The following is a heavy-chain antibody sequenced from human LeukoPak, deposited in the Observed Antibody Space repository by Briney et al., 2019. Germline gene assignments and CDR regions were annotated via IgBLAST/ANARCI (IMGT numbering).Heavy chain of an antibody. CDR1: GFTFSGYT. Sequence: GGSLRLSCAASGFTFSGYTMNWVRQAPGKGLEWISSISSGSDYIYYADSVKGRFTISRDNAKNSLYLQVSSLRAEDTAVYYCARDQASGVTIFGVVYGMDVWGQGTTVTVSS. D-gene: IGHD3-3*01. CDR3: ARDQASGVTIFGVVYGMDV. CDR2: ISSGSDYI. V-gene: IGHV3-21*01. J-gene: IGHJ6*02.